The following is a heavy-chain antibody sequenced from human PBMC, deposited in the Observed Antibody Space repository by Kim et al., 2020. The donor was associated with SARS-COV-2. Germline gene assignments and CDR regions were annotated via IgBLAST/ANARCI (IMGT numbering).Heavy chain of an antibody. CDR2: IGISGGNT. D-gene: IGHD2-8*01. J-gene: IGHJ4*02. Sequence: GGSLRLSCAASGFTFTGYGMTWVRQAPGKGLEWVSTIGISGGNTFYADSVKGRFTISRDNSKNTLSLQMNSLRAEDTAVYYCAKNGAPLANWGQGTLVTV. V-gene: IGHV3-23*01. CDR1: GFTFTGYG. CDR3: AKNGAPLAN.